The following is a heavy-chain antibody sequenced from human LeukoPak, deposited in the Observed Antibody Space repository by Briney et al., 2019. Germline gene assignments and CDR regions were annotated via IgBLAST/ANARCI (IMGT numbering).Heavy chain of an antibody. CDR3: ARDYYDSSGYYHDY. D-gene: IGHD3-22*01. J-gene: IGHJ4*02. V-gene: IGHV4-34*01. Sequence: SETLSLTCAVYGGSFSGYYWSWIRQPPGKGLEWIGEINHSGSTNYNPSLKSRVTISVDTSKNQFSLKLSSVTAADTAVYYCARDYYDSSGYYHDYWGQGTLVTVSS. CDR1: GGSFSGYY. CDR2: INHSGST.